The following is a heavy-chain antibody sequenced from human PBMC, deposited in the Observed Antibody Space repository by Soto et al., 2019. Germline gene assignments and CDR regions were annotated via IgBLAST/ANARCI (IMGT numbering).Heavy chain of an antibody. CDR2: VSHDGAFT. J-gene: IGHJ4*02. V-gene: IGHV3-74*01. Sequence: EVQLVESGGALVQPGGSLRLSCVASGFSFSNYVMHWVRQVPGKGLVWVSLVSHDGAFTTYADSVKGRFTISRDNSKNTLYLQMNRLRADDTAVYYCTRDLDWLLFDYWGQGTLVTVSS. D-gene: IGHD3-3*01. CDR1: GFSFSNYV. CDR3: TRDLDWLLFDY.